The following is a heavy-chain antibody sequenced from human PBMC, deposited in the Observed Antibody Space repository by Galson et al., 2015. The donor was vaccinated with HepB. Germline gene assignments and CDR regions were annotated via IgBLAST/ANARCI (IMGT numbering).Heavy chain of an antibody. V-gene: IGHV3-64D*06. CDR3: VRYCSGGSCYSNDAFDI. D-gene: IGHD2-15*01. CDR1: GFTFSSYA. J-gene: IGHJ3*02. Sequence: SLRLSCAASGFTFSSYAMHWVRQAPGKGLEYVSAISSNGGSTYYADSVKGRFTISRDNSKNTLYLQMSGLRAEDTAVYYCVRYCSGGSCYSNDAFDIWGQGTMVTVSS. CDR2: ISSNGGST.